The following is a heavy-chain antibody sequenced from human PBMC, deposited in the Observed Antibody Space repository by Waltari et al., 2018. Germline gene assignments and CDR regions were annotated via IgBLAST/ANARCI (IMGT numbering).Heavy chain of an antibody. D-gene: IGHD1-7*01. Sequence: EVQLVESGGGLVQHGGSLRTSCASSGFTLSRYEMNWVSYIDSSGSGTLYADSLKGRFTVSRDNANNSLHLQINSLRAEDTATYYCVRDELGSGSTRVDVWGQGTTVTVSS. J-gene: IGHJ6*02. CDR2: IDSSGSGT. CDR1: GFTLSRYE. V-gene: IGHV3-48*03. CDR3: VRDELGSGSTRVDV.